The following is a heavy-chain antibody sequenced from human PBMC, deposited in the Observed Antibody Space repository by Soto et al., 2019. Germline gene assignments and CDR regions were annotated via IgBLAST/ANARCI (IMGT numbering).Heavy chain of an antibody. J-gene: IGHJ4*02. V-gene: IGHV3-11*01. CDR3: AREGTYYDILTGYSSFDY. CDR2: ISSSGSTI. CDR1: GFTFSDYY. Sequence: PGGSLRLSCAASGFTFSDYYMSWIRQAPGKGLEWVSYISSSGSTIYYADSVKGRFTISRDNAKNSLYLQMNSLRAEDTAVYYCAREGTYYDILTGYSSFDYWGQGTLVTVSS. D-gene: IGHD3-9*01.